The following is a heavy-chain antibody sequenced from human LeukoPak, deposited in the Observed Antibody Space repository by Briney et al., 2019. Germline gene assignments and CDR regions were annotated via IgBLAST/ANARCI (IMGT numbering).Heavy chain of an antibody. Sequence: PSETLSLTCTVSGGSITTNFWSWVRQPPGKGLEWIGEIYHSGSTNYNPSLKSRVTISVDKSKNQFSLKLSSVTAADTAVYYCAIKIKQWLVRGGWFDPWGQGTLVTVSS. J-gene: IGHJ5*02. CDR2: IYHSGST. CDR3: AIKIKQWLVRGGWFDP. D-gene: IGHD6-19*01. CDR1: GGSITTNF. V-gene: IGHV4-4*02.